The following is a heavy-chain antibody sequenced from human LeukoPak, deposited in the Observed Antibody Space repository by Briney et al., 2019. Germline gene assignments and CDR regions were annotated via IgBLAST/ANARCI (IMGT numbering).Heavy chain of an antibody. Sequence: ASVKVSCKASGYTFTGYYMFWARQAPGQGLELMGWINPNTGATKYAQNFQGRVTLTRDTSIRTTFMELSSLRSDDTAFYYCARDERFCNGDNHYPDLGYWGQGTLVIVSS. CDR2: INPNTGAT. J-gene: IGHJ4*02. D-gene: IGHD2-15*01. CDR1: GYTFTGYY. CDR3: ARDERFCNGDNHYPDLGY. V-gene: IGHV1-2*02.